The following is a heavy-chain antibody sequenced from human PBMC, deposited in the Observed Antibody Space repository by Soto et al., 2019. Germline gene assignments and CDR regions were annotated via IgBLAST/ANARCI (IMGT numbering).Heavy chain of an antibody. CDR3: ANDIIVIPGAKGLDD. D-gene: IGHD2-2*01. CDR1: GYTSTNYG. J-gene: IGHJ4*02. CDR2: INAGSGNT. V-gene: IGHV1-3*01. Sequence: GASVKVSCKASGYTSTNYGMHWVRQAPGQRLEWMGWINAGSGNTKYSQKFQGRITITRDTSASTVYMELSSLRSEDTAVYYCANDIIVIPGAKGLDDPGQAARVTVAS.